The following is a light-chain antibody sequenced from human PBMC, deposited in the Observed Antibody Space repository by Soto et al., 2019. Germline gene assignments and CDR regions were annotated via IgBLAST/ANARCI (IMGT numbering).Light chain of an antibody. CDR1: SSDVCGYNY. J-gene: IGLJ1*01. V-gene: IGLV2-14*01. Sequence: QSALTQPASVSGSPGQSITISCTGTSSDVCGYNYVSWYQLHPGKAPKLMIHEVSERPSGVSDRFSGSKSGNTASLTISGLQAEDEADYYCASFASSVTYVFGSGTKLTVL. CDR3: ASFASSVTYV. CDR2: EVS.